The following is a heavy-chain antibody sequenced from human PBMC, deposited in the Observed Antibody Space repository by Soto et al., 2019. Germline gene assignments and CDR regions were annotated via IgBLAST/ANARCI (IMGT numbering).Heavy chain of an antibody. D-gene: IGHD6-13*01. CDR2: IWYDGSNK. CDR3: ARLPSIAAAAKVPNYYYYGMDV. V-gene: IGHV3-33*01. Sequence: GGSLRLSCAASGFTFSSYGMHWVRQAPGKGLEWVAVIWYDGSNKYYADSVKGRFTISRDNSKNTLYLQMNSLRAEDTAVYYCARLPSIAAAAKVPNYYYYGMDVWGQGTTVTVSS. J-gene: IGHJ6*02. CDR1: GFTFSSYG.